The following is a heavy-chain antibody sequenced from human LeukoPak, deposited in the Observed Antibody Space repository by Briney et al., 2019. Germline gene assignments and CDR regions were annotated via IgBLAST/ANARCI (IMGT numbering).Heavy chain of an antibody. D-gene: IGHD2-2*01. CDR1: GFTFSTYW. CDR3: ARIYCSSASCYYFDY. Sequence: GGSLRLSCAVSGFTFSTYWMTWVRQAPGKGLEWVANINQDGSEKYYVDSVKGRFTISRDNAKNSLYLQMNSLRAEDTAVYYCARIYCSSASCYYFDYWGQGALVTVSS. V-gene: IGHV3-7*02. J-gene: IGHJ4*02. CDR2: INQDGSEK.